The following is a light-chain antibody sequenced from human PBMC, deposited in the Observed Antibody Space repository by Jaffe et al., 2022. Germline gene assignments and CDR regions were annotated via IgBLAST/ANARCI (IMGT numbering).Light chain of an antibody. Sequence: EIVLTQSPGTLSLSPGERVTLSCRASQSVNSNYLAWYQQKAGQAPRLLIYGVSGRATGIPDRFSGSGSGTVFTLTINRLEPEDFAVYYCQHYGSSLFTFGPGTKVDIK. CDR1: QSVNSNY. J-gene: IGKJ3*01. V-gene: IGKV3-20*01. CDR2: GVS. CDR3: QHYGSSLFT.